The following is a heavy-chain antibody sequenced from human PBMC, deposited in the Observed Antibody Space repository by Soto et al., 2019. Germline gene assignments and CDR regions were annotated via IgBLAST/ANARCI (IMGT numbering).Heavy chain of an antibody. V-gene: IGHV4-31*03. J-gene: IGHJ4*02. CDR1: GGSINSGGYC. CDR3: SRGILV. D-gene: IGHD5-18*01. CDR2: ISYGGGT. Sequence: QVQLQESGPGLVKPSQTLSLTCTVSGGSINSGGYCWSWIRQHPGKGLDWIGCISYGGGTSYNPSLKSRVTISVDTSKNQSSLKLTSVTAADTAVYYCSRGILVWGQGALITVSS.